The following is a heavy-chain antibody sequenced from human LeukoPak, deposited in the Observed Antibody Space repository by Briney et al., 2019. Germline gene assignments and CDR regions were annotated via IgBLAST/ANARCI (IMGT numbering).Heavy chain of an antibody. V-gene: IGHV4-34*01. D-gene: IGHD6-13*01. J-gene: IGHJ4*02. Sequence: SETLSLTCTVSGGSISSYHWSWIRQPPGKGLEWIGEINHSGSTNYNPSLKSRVTISVDTSKNQFSLKLSSVTAADTAVYYCAIPRAYSSSWYDWGQGTLVTVSS. CDR3: AIPRAYSSSWYD. CDR1: GGSISSYH. CDR2: INHSGST.